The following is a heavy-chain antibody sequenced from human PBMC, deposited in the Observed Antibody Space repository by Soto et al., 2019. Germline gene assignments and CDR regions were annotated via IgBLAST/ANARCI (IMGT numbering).Heavy chain of an antibody. J-gene: IGHJ3*02. V-gene: IGHV3-7*05. CDR3: ARDVSLGTSPLYLDAFDI. CDR2: IKRDGSEK. D-gene: IGHD7-27*01. Sequence: EAQLVESGGGLVQPGGSLRLSCEASGFTFGSYWMTWVRQAPGKGLEWVANIKRDGSEKSYLDSVRGRFTISRDNVGNSLSLQMNSLRVEDTALYYCARDVSLGTSPLYLDAFDIWGQGTMVTVSS. CDR1: GFTFGSYW.